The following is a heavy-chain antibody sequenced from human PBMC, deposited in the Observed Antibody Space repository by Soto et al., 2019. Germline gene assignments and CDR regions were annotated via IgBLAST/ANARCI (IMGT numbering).Heavy chain of an antibody. CDR2: IYPGDSDT. CDR3: AASIFYYGMGV. J-gene: IGHJ6*02. V-gene: IGHV5-51*01. Sequence: GESLKISCKGSGYTFTNHWIGWVRQMPGKGLEWMGIIYPGDSDTKYNPSFQGQVTISADKSITTTYLRWTSLKASDTAIYYCAASIFYYGMGVWGQGTTVTVSS. CDR1: GYTFTNHW.